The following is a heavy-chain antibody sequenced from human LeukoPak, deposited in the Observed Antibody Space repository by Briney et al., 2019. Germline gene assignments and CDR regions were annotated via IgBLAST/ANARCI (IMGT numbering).Heavy chain of an antibody. D-gene: IGHD4-23*01. J-gene: IGHJ4*02. V-gene: IGHV4-4*09. CDR1: GGSISSYY. Sequence: SETLSLTCTVSGGSISSYYWSWIRQPPGKGLEWIGYIYTSGSTNYNPSLKSRVTISVDTSKNQFSLRLSSVTAADTAVYYCARFYGGNSNYFDYWAQGTRVTVSS. CDR3: ARFYGGNSNYFDY. CDR2: IYTSGST.